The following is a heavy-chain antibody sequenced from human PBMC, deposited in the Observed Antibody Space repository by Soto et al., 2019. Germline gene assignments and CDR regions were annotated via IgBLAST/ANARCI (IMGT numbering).Heavy chain of an antibody. CDR1: GGSISSYY. D-gene: IGHD3-16*01. CDR2: IYTSGST. J-gene: IGHJ4*02. Sequence: QVQLQESGPGLVKPSETLSLTCTVSGGSISSYYWSWIRQPAGKGLEWIGRIYTSGSTNYNPSLKSRVTMSVDTSKNQFSLKLSSVTAADAAVYYCARDLYYDYVWGSSSYYFDYWGQGTLVTVSS. CDR3: ARDLYYDYVWGSSSYYFDY. V-gene: IGHV4-4*07.